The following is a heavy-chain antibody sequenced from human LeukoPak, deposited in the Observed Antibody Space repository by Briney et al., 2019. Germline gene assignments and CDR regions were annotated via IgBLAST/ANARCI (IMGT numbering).Heavy chain of an antibody. CDR2: INHSGST. V-gene: IGHV4-34*01. J-gene: IGHJ4*02. CDR3: ATTMVRGGLR. D-gene: IGHD3-10*01. CDR1: GGSFSLYY. Sequence: SETLSLTCAVYGGSFSLYYWTWIRQSPGKGLEWIGEINHSGSTNYNPSLKSRVTISVDTSKNQFSLKLSSVTAADTAVYYCATTMVRGGLRWGQGTLVTVSS.